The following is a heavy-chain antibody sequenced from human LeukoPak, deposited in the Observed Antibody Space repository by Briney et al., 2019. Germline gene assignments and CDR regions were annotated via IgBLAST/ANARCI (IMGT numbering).Heavy chain of an antibody. V-gene: IGHV4-59*01. CDR2: IYYSGST. D-gene: IGHD3-22*01. J-gene: IGHJ4*02. CDR3: ARDGGGDSSGYYLDY. Sequence: SETLSLTYTVSGGSISSYYWSWIRQPPGKGLEWIGYIYYSGSTNYNPSLKSRVTISVDTSKNQFSLKLSSVTAADTAVYYCARDGGGDSSGYYLDYWGQGTLVTVSS. CDR1: GGSISSYY.